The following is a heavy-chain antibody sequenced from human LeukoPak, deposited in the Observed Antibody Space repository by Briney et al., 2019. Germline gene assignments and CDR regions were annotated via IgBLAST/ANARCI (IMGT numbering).Heavy chain of an antibody. Sequence: PTQTLSLTCTVSGGSINSGTYYWGWIRQPAGKGLEWIGRIYSSGSTNYNPSLKSRVTISVDMSKNQFSLKLSSVSAADTAVYYYARDLLHRGYAFDIWGQGTMVTVSS. V-gene: IGHV4-61*02. CDR2: IYSSGST. J-gene: IGHJ3*02. CDR1: GGSINSGTYY. D-gene: IGHD6-25*01. CDR3: ARDLLHRGYAFDI.